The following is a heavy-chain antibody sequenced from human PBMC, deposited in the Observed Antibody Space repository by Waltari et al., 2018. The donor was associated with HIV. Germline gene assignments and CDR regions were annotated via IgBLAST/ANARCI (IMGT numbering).Heavy chain of an antibody. D-gene: IGHD1-1*01. CDR1: VNIFTNFW. J-gene: IGHJ4*02. V-gene: IGHV5-51*03. Sequence: VPLAQSGAEVRAPGASLKIHCQGSVNIFTNFWLGWVRQMPGTGLEWMAIIYPDDSDTRYSPSVQGQVTISVDKSISTAYLQWSSLKASDTAMYYCALLGIDFNFWGPGTLVTVSS. CDR3: ALLGIDFNF. CDR2: IYPDDSDT.